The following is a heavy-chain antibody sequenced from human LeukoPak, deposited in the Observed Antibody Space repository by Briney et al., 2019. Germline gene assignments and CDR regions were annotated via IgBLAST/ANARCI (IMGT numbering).Heavy chain of an antibody. V-gene: IGHV3-30*18. CDR2: ISYDGSNK. CDR1: GFTFSSYG. CDR3: AKVAVVLRYIGTFDY. Sequence: PGGSLRLSCAASGFTFSSYGMHWVRQAPGKGLEWVAVISYDGSNKYYADSVKGRFTISRDNSKNTLYLQMNSLRAEDTAVYYCAKVAVVLRYIGTFDYWGQGTLVTVSS. D-gene: IGHD3-9*01. J-gene: IGHJ4*02.